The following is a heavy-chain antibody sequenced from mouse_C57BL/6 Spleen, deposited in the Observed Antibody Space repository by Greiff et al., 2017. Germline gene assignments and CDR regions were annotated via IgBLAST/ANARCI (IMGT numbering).Heavy chain of an antibody. Sequence: DVQLQESVAELVRPGASVKLSCTASGFNIKNTYMHWVKQRPEQGLEWIGRIDPANGNTKYAPKFQGKATITADTSSNTAYLQLSSLTSEDTAIYYCARGAYYGSSYHWYFDVWGTGTTVTVSS. CDR1: GFNIKNTY. V-gene: IGHV14-3*01. CDR3: ARGAYYGSSYHWYFDV. CDR2: IDPANGNT. J-gene: IGHJ1*03. D-gene: IGHD1-1*01.